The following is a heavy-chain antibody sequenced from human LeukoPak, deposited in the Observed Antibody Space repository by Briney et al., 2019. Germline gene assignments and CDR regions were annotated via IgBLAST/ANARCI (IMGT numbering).Heavy chain of an antibody. V-gene: IGHV3-66*01. Sequence: GGSLRLSCAASGFTVSSNYMSWVRQAPGKGLEWVSVIYSGGRTYYADSVKGRFNISRDNSKNTLYLQMNSLRAEDTAVYYCAKDPILSGYDFWGQGALVTVSS. CDR3: AKDPILSGYDF. D-gene: IGHD5-12*01. CDR2: IYSGGRT. J-gene: IGHJ4*02. CDR1: GFTVSSNY.